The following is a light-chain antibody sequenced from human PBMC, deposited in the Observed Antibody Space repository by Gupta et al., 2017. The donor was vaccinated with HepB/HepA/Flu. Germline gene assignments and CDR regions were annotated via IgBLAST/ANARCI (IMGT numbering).Light chain of an antibody. V-gene: IGKV3-15*01. Sequence: ELMMPQSPATLSVSPGERATLSCRASQSVSSNFAWYQRKPGQAPRLRTYGASARDTGLPARFSGGGCGKKVSLTISSRQSEDYAVYYCQHQYNWPPDTFGQGTKVEIK. CDR1: QSVSSN. J-gene: IGKJ1*01. CDR3: QHQYNWPPDT. CDR2: GAS.